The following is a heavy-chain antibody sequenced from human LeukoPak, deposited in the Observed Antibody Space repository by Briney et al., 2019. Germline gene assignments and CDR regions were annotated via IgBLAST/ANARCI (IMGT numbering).Heavy chain of an antibody. V-gene: IGHV3-23*01. D-gene: IGHD2-21*01. Sequence: GGSLRLSCAASGFTFTNYVMTWVRQAPGKGLEWVSSISDTYATTYYTDSVKGRCTISRDNSKNTVYLQLNNLRAEDTAVYFCVRHDSFIPFWGQGTLVTVSS. CDR2: ISDTYATT. J-gene: IGHJ4*02. CDR1: GFTFTNYV. CDR3: VRHDSFIPF.